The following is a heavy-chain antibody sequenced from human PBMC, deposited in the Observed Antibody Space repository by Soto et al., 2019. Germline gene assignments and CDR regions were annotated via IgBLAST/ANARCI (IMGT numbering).Heavy chain of an antibody. Sequence: TLSLTCTVSGGSISSGGYYWSWIRQHPGKGLEWIGYIYYSGSTYYNPSLKSRVTISVDTSKNQFSLKLSSVTAADTAVYYCARASGSGSYYNSNNWFDPWGQGTLVTVSS. CDR3: ARASGSGSYYNSNNWFDP. V-gene: IGHV4-31*03. D-gene: IGHD3-10*01. CDR2: IYYSGST. J-gene: IGHJ5*02. CDR1: GGSISSGGYY.